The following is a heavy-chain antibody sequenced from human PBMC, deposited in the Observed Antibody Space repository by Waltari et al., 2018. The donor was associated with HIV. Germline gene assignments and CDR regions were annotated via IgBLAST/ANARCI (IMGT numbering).Heavy chain of an antibody. CDR2: LYAGDSDT. CDR3: ARGNRWQVLSWFDY. J-gene: IGHJ4*02. D-gene: IGHD6-19*01. V-gene: IGHV5-51*03. Sequence: EVHLVQSGAEVKKPGESLKISCKASGFRFTNSRIGWVRQMPGKGLEWMGVLYAGDSDTTYSPSFQGQVTISTDKSINTAYLQWSSLKDSDTAIYYCARGNRWQVLSWFDYWGQGTLVTVSS. CDR1: GFRFTNSR.